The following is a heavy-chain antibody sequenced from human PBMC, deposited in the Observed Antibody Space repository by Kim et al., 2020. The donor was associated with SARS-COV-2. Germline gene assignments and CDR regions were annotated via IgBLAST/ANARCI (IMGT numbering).Heavy chain of an antibody. D-gene: IGHD2-2*02. Sequence: GGSLRLSCAASGFTFSSYWRSWGRHAQGKGLEWVANITQDGSEKYYVDSVKCRFTISRNNAKNSRYLQMKSLRAEDTAVDYCAREIVVPAAIVGYYYYYMDVWGKGTTVTVSS. CDR1: GFTFSSYW. CDR3: AREIVVPAAIVGYYYYYMDV. V-gene: IGHV3-7*01. J-gene: IGHJ6*03. CDR2: ITQDGSEK.